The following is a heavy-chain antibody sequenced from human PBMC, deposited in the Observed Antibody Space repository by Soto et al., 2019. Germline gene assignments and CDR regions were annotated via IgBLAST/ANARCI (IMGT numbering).Heavy chain of an antibody. CDR1: GFTFSRDG. J-gene: IGHJ4*02. CDR3: AKERATTTAFDY. V-gene: IGHV3-23*01. CDR2: ITDNGGGT. Sequence: GGSLRLSCAASGFTFSRDGMSWVRQAPGKGLEWVSLITDNGGGTYYADSVKGRFTISRDNTKNTLFLQMNSLRAEDTAVYYCAKERATTTAFDYWGQGALVTGSS. D-gene: IGHD4-17*01.